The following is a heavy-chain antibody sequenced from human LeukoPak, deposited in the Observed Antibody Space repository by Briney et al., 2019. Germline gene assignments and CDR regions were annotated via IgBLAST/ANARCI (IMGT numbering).Heavy chain of an antibody. Sequence: GGSLRLSCAASGFTFSSYAMSWVRQAAGEGLEWVSGIGPSSGSTYYADSVKGRFTISTDNAKNTLYLQMNSLRAEDTAVYYCAKHYDYWAGFYTYGYWGQGTLVTVSS. V-gene: IGHV3-23*01. CDR3: AKHYDYWAGFYTYGY. J-gene: IGHJ4*02. D-gene: IGHD3-3*01. CDR2: IGPSSGST. CDR1: GFTFSSYA.